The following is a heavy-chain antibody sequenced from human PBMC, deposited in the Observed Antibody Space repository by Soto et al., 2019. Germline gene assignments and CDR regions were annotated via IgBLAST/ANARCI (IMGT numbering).Heavy chain of an antibody. V-gene: IGHV3-30*18. CDR1: GFTFSSYG. Sequence: QVQLVESGGGVVQPGRSLRLSCAASGFTFSSYGMHWVRQAPGKGLEWVAVISYDGSNKYYADSVKGRFTISRDNXXNTLYLQMNSLRAEDTAVYYCAKVGRVAAAGPSDYWGQGTLVTVSS. J-gene: IGHJ4*02. D-gene: IGHD6-13*01. CDR2: ISYDGSNK. CDR3: AKVGRVAAAGPSDY.